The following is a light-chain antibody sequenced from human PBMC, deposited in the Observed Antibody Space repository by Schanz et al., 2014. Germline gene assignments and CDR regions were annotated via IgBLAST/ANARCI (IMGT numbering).Light chain of an antibody. CDR2: LGS. V-gene: IGKV2-28*01. J-gene: IGKJ1*01. CDR3: IQTLQIPWA. CDR1: QSLLHSNGYKY. Sequence: DIVMTQSPLSLPVTPGEPASISCRSSQSLLHSNGYKYLDWYLQKPGQSPQLLIYLGSNRASGVPDRFSGSGSGTDFTLKISRVEAEDVGVYYCIQTLQIPWAFGQGTKVEIK.